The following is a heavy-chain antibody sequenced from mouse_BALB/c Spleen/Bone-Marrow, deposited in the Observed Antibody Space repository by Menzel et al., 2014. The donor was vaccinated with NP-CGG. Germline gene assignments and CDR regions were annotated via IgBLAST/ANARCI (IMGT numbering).Heavy chain of an antibody. J-gene: IGHJ3*01. V-gene: IGHV6-6*01. CDR3: TRDDYVHFAY. D-gene: IGHD2-4*01. Sequence: VPLKESGGGLVQPGGSMKLSCAASGFTFSDAWMDWVRQPPVKGLEWVAEIRSKATNHATYYAESVKGRFTISRDDSKSSVYLQMNSLRAEDTGIYYCTRDDYVHFAYWGQGTLVTVSA. CDR1: GFTFSDAW. CDR2: IRSKATNHAT.